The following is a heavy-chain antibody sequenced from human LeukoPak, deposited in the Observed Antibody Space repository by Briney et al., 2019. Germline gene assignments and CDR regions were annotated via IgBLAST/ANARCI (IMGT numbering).Heavy chain of an antibody. CDR3: ARDVSSCRGGDY. CDR2: ISSSSRYI. V-gene: IGHV3-21*01. CDR1: GFTFSSYS. Sequence: GGSLRLSCAASGFTFSSYSMNWVRQARGKGLEWVSSISSSSRYIYYADSVKGGFIISRDNAKISLYLQMNSLRAEDTAVYYCARDVSSCRGGDYWGQGTLVTVSS. J-gene: IGHJ4*02. D-gene: IGHD2-15*01.